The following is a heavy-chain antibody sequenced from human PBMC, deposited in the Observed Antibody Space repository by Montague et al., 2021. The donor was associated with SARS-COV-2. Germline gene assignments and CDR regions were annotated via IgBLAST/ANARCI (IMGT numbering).Heavy chain of an antibody. Sequence: SETLSLTCTVSGGSISSSSYYWGWIRQPPGKGLEWIGSIFYSGSTDYNPSLKSRVTISVDTSKNQFSLKLSSVTAADTAVYYCASMVRAQVYYFDYLGQGTLVTVSS. CDR1: GGSISSSSYY. J-gene: IGHJ4*02. V-gene: IGHV4-39*01. D-gene: IGHD3-10*01. CDR3: ASMVRAQVYYFDY. CDR2: IFYSGST.